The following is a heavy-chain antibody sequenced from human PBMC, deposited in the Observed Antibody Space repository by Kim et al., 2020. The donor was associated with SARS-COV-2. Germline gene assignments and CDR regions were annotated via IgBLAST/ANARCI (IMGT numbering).Heavy chain of an antibody. CDR3: VKEAAFTTVVVDYYFDF. J-gene: IGHJ4*02. D-gene: IGHD2-15*01. Sequence: VDGRFTISRDNAKNTLYLQMNNLGAEDTALYYCVKEAAFTTVVVDYYFDFWGQGTLVTVSS. V-gene: IGHV3-30*02.